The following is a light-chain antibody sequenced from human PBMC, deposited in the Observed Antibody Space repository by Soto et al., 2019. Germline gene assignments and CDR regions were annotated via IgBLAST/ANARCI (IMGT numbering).Light chain of an antibody. V-gene: IGKV3-20*01. CDR2: ATS. CDR1: QSVRSSC. J-gene: IGKJ4*02. Sequence: ELLLTKSAGTLTLSPGEKATLSCRASQSVRSSCLAWYQQKPGQAPRPLIYATSSRATGVPDRFTGRGSGTDFSLTITSRPPEEDAVYYCRHHDYSTPWTFGGGTKVDIK. CDR3: RHHDYSTPWT.